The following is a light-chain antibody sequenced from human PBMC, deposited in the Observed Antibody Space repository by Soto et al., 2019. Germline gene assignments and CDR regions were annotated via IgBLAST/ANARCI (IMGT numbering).Light chain of an antibody. CDR1: QSVGGY. Sequence: EIVLTQSPATLSLSPGERATLSCRASQSVGGYLDGYQQKPGQAPRLLIYDASNRASGIPARFSGSGSGIDFTLTISSLAPEDRAVYYCHQRSNRPPLTFGGGTKVEIK. J-gene: IGKJ4*01. CDR3: HQRSNRPPLT. V-gene: IGKV3-11*01. CDR2: DAS.